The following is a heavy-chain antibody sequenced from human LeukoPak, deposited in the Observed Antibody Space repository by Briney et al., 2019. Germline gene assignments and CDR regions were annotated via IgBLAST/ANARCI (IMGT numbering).Heavy chain of an antibody. CDR3: ARLTLDAFDI. V-gene: IGHV4-59*08. CDR1: GGSISSYY. CDR2: IYYSGST. Sequence: SETLSLTCTVSGGSISSYYWSWIRQPPGKGLEWIGYIYYSGSTNYNPSLKSRVTISVDASKNQFSLKLSSVTAADTAVYYCARLTLDAFDIWGQGTMVTVSS. J-gene: IGHJ3*02.